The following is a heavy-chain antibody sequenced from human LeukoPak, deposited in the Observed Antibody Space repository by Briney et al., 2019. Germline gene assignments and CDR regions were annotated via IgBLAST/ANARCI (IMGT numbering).Heavy chain of an antibody. J-gene: IGHJ4*02. CDR1: GFNLSRHW. CDR2: IKQDGSEK. Sequence: GGSLRLSCAASGFNLSRHWMSWVRQAPGKGLEWVANIKQDGSEKYYVDSVKGRFTISRDNAKNSLYLQMNSLRAEDTAVYYCARPKGRIAVAGFDYWGQGTLVTVSS. V-gene: IGHV3-7*03. D-gene: IGHD6-19*01. CDR3: ARPKGRIAVAGFDY.